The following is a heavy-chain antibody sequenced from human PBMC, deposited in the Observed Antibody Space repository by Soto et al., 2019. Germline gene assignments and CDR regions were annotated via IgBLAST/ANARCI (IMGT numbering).Heavy chain of an antibody. CDR3: AKARCTTSNCYVPDY. Sequence: AASGFSFSTYTMSWVRRAPGKGLEWVSAISGSGGSPSYADSVQGRFTISRDNPKKTLYLQMNSLRAEDTAVYYCAKARCTTSNCYVPDYWGQGTLVTVSS. J-gene: IGHJ4*02. CDR2: ISGSGGSP. D-gene: IGHD2-8*01. V-gene: IGHV3-23*01. CDR1: GFSFSTYT.